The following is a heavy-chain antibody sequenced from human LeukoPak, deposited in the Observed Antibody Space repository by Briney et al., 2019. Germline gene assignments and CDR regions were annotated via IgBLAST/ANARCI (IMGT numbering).Heavy chain of an antibody. Sequence: GSLRLSCAASGNYWMHWVRQAPGKGLVWVSHINSDGSWTSYADSVKGRFTISKDNAKNTVYLQMNSLRAEDTAVYYCVSFYETYWGRGTLVTVSS. CDR1: GNYW. CDR3: VSFYETY. V-gene: IGHV3-74*01. J-gene: IGHJ4*02. CDR2: INSDGSWT. D-gene: IGHD2/OR15-2a*01.